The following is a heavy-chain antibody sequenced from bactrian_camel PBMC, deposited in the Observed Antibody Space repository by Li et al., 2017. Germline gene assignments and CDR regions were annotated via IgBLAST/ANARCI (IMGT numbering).Heavy chain of an antibody. J-gene: IGHJ4*01. V-gene: IGHV3-2*01. CDR2: MHSDGRNP. D-gene: IGHD1*01. Sequence: GSLRLSCEVSGDIFSSYYWAWVRQAPGKGLEWLSSMHSDGRNPTYSDSVKGRFTISRANVKNTVYLQMSGLNAEDTALYYCTKDYVEGLGIDYWGQGTQVTVS. CDR3: TKDYVEGLGIDY. CDR1: GDIFSSYY.